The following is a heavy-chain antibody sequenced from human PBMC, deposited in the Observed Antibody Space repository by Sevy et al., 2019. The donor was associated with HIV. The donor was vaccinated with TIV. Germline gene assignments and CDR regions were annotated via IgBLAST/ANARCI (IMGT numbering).Heavy chain of an antibody. D-gene: IGHD3-10*02. CDR1: GFTFGSYG. V-gene: IGHV3-23*01. CDR2: ISFSGVAT. CDR3: AKPPSNHDVLHYYGMDV. Sequence: GRSLRLSCVGSGFTFGSYGMSWVRQPPGKGLEWVSSISFSGVATFYADSVRGRFTISRDNSKNILYLQMNSLRAEDTAVYFCAKPPSNHDVLHYYGMDVWGQGTTVTVSS. J-gene: IGHJ6*02.